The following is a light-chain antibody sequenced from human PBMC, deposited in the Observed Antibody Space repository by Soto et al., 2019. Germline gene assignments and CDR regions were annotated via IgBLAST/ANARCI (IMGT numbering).Light chain of an antibody. J-gene: IGKJ4*01. V-gene: IGKV3-11*01. CDR2: AAS. Sequence: DIVLTQSPATLSLSPGERATLSCRASQSVGTSLAWFQHKPGQAPRLLLYAASNRAVGIPVRFSGSGSGTDFTLTISSLEPEDFAVYYCQQRNNWLTFGGGTKVEIK. CDR3: QQRNNWLT. CDR1: QSVGTS.